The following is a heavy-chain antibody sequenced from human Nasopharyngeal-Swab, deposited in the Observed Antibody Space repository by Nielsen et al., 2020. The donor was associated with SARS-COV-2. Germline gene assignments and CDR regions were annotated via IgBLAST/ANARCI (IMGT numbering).Heavy chain of an antibody. CDR1: GFTISNSG. CDR2: TSTGGYT. Sequence: GESLKISCGVSGFTISNSGMSWVRQAPGKGLEWVSLTSTGGYTYYADSVKGRFTISRDNSRNTLVLQMNGLRVEDTAVYYCAKGDYGVFDPWGQGTLVTVSS. V-gene: IGHV3-23*01. CDR3: AKGDYGVFDP. D-gene: IGHD4/OR15-4a*01. J-gene: IGHJ5*02.